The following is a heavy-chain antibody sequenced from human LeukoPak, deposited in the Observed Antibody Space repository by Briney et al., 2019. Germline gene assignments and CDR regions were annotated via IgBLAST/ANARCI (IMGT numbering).Heavy chain of an antibody. Sequence: GGSLRLSCAASGFTLSSYAMSWVRQAPGKGLEWVSAISGSGDYTYYADSVKGRFTISRDNSKNTLYLQMGSLRAEVTAVSYCAKDTYFDYWGQGNLVTVSS. CDR2: ISGSGDYT. CDR3: AKDTYFDY. V-gene: IGHV3-23*01. J-gene: IGHJ4*02. CDR1: GFTLSSYA.